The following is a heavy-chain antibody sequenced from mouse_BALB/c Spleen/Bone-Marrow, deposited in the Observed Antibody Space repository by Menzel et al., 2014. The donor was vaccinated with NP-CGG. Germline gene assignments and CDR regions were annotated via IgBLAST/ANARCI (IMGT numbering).Heavy chain of an antibody. CDR2: IRNKAKGYTS. CDR3: ARDINYDIYWYFDV. Sequence: EVQGVESGGGLVQPGGSLRLSCATSGFTFTDYYMSWVRQPPGKALEWLGFIRNKAKGYTSENSASVKGRFTTSRDNSQSILYLQMNTLRAEDSATYYCARDINYDIYWYFDVWGAGTTVTVSS. J-gene: IGHJ1*01. V-gene: IGHV7-3*02. D-gene: IGHD2-4*01. CDR1: GFTFTDYY.